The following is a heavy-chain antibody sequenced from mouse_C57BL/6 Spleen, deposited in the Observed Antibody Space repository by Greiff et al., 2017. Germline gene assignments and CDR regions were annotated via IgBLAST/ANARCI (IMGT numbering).Heavy chain of an antibody. D-gene: IGHD6-2*01. CDR2: ISSGSSTI. CDR1: GFTFSDYG. CDR3: ARKESYYFDY. V-gene: IGHV5-17*01. Sequence: EVMLVESGGGLVKPGGSLKLSCAASGFTFSDYGMHWVRQAPEKGLEWVAYISSGSSTIYYADTVKGRFTISRDNAKNTLFLQMTSRRSEDTAMYYCARKESYYFDYWGQGTTLTVSS. J-gene: IGHJ2*01.